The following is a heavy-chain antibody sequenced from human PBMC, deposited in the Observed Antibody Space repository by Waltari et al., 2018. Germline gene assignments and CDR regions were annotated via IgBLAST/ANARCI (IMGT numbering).Heavy chain of an antibody. J-gene: IGHJ4*02. CDR2: IHYSGIT. CDR3: ARERSDYGEIEN. Sequence: QVQLQESGPGLVKPSQTLSLTCTVSGLSINSHDSHWSWIRQPPGKGLEWLGYIHYSGITHYNSSLQSRLSLSVHTPKSQFSLNLNSVTAADTAVYFCARERSDYGEIENWGPGTLVIVSS. V-gene: IGHV4-30-4*08. D-gene: IGHD4-17*01. CDR1: GLSINSHDSH.